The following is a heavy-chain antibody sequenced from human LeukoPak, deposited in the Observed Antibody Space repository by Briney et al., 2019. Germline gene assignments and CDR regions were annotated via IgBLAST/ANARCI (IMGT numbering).Heavy chain of an antibody. J-gene: IGHJ4*02. CDR3: AKDLGWIQFGY. D-gene: IGHD5-18*01. Sequence: GGSLRRSCAASGVIFRNYGRNWVRQPPGKGLEWVSGVSPNGETAYYADSVKGRFTISRDNSKNTVYLQVRSLRAEDTAVYYCAKDLGWIQFGYWGQGALVTVSS. V-gene: IGHV3-23*01. CDR1: GVIFRNYG. CDR2: VSPNGETA.